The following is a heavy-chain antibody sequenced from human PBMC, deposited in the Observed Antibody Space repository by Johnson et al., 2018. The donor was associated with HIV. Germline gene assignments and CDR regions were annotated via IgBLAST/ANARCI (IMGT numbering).Heavy chain of an antibody. J-gene: IGHJ3*02. CDR3: ARGKITMIVGTSYAFDI. CDR1: GFTFSNYG. Sequence: QEKLVESGGGVVQPGRSLRLSCAASGFTFSNYGMHWVRQAPGKGLEWVAVISYDGSNKYYADSVKGRFTISRDNSKNTLYLQMNSLRAEDTAVYYCARGKITMIVGTSYAFDIWGQGTMVTVSS. CDR2: ISYDGSNK. D-gene: IGHD3-22*01. V-gene: IGHV3-30*19.